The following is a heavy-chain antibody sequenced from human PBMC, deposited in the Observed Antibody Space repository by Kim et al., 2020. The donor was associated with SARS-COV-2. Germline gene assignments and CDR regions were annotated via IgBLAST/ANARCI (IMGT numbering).Heavy chain of an antibody. Sequence: SETLSLTCSVSDDSINIYYWSWIRQSPGKGLEWIGYIYHSGTTNYNPSLKSRVTISIDTSKNRFSLKLSSVTVADTAVYYCARVGYTDGPWRTFDTWGQGALVTVPS. D-gene: IGHD5-12*01. CDR3: ARVGYTDGPWRTFDT. CDR1: DDSINIYY. V-gene: IGHV4-59*01. CDR2: IYHSGTT. J-gene: IGHJ4*02.